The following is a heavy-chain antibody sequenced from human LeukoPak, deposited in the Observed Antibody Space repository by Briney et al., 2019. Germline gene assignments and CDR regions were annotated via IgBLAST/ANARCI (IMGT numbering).Heavy chain of an antibody. Sequence: GGSLTLSCATSGFIFSNYAMSWVRQAPGKGLEWVSSISSSSSYIYYADSVKGRFTISRDNSKNTLYLQMNSLRAEDTAVYYCARDGGNWFDPWGQGTLVTVSS. CDR3: ARDGGNWFDP. V-gene: IGHV3-21*04. CDR1: GFIFSNYA. J-gene: IGHJ5*02. D-gene: IGHD3-3*01. CDR2: ISSSSSYI.